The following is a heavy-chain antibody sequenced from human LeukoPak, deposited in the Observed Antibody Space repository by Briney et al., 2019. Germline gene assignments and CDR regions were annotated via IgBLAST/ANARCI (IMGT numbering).Heavy chain of an antibody. D-gene: IGHD3-3*01. CDR3: ARHAARYDNWNGLQFNYYYYMDV. J-gene: IGHJ6*03. CDR1: GYSFPSYW. CDR2: IYPGDSDT. Sequence: GESLTISCQTSGYSFPSYWIGWVRQMPGKGLEWMGIIYPGDSDTKYSPSFQGQVTILADKSINTAYLQWSSLKASDTAMYYCARHAARYDNWNGLQFNYYYYMDVWGNGTAVTVSS. V-gene: IGHV5-51*01.